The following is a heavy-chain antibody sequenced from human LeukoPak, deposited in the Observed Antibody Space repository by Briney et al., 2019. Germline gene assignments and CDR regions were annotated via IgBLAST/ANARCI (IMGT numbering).Heavy chain of an antibody. V-gene: IGHV3-30*02. CDR3: AKEGYCSSTSCYTHFDY. CDR2: IRYDGSNK. D-gene: IGHD2-2*02. Sequence: GGSLRLSCAASGFTFSSYGMHWVRQAPGKGLEWVAFIRYDGSNKYYADSVKGRFTISRDNSKNTLYLQMNSLRAEDTAVYYCAKEGYCSSTSCYTHFDYWGQGTLVTVSS. CDR1: GFTFSSYG. J-gene: IGHJ4*02.